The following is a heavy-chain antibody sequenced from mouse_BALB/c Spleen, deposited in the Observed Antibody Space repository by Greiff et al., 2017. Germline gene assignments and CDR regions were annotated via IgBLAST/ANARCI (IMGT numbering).Heavy chain of an antibody. D-gene: IGHD1-1*01. J-gene: IGHJ3*01. Sequence: EVQVVESGGDLVKPGGSLKLSCAASGFTFSSYGMSWVRQTPDKRLEWVATISSGGSYTYYPDSVKGRFTISRDNAKNTLYLQMSSLKSEDTAMYYCAGTYYYGSSPFAYWGQGTLVTVSA. CDR1: GFTFSSYG. CDR2: ISSGGSYT. CDR3: AGTYYYGSSPFAY. V-gene: IGHV5-6*01.